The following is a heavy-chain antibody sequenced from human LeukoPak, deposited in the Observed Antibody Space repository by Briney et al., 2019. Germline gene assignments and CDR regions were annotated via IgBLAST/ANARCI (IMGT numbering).Heavy chain of an antibody. J-gene: IGHJ4*02. CDR1: GASISSSNYY. CDR3: AKSNGYGLIDY. CDR2: IYSSGNT. D-gene: IGHD5-12*01. V-gene: IGHV4-39*01. Sequence: SETLSLTCAVSGASISSSNYYWGWVRQSPGKGLEWIGNIYSSGNTYYNASLKSRFTMYIDTSKNQSSLKLSSGTAADTAMYYCAKSNGYGLIDYWGQGTLVTVSS.